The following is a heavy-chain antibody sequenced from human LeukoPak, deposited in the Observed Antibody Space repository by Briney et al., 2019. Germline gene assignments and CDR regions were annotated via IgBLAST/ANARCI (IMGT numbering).Heavy chain of an antibody. CDR2: IYYSGST. D-gene: IGHD3/OR15-3a*01. V-gene: IGHV4-39*01. CDR3: ARLFVGPSGDPGYDY. Sequence: PSETLSLTCSVSGASISSSNYYWGWIRQPPERGLEWIGSIYYSGSTFYNPSLKSRVTISLDTSENQFSLKLRSVTAADAAVYYCARLFVGPSGDPGYDYWGQGTLVTVSS. CDR1: GASISSSNYY. J-gene: IGHJ4*02.